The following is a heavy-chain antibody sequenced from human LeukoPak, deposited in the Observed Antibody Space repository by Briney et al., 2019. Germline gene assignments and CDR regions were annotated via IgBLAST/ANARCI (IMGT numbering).Heavy chain of an antibody. CDR1: GFTFSGSA. Sequence: GGSLRLSCTASGFTFSGSAMHWVRQAPGRGLEWVGFIRSKAYGGTTEYAASVKGRFTISRDDSKSIAYLQMNSLKTEDTAVYYCTRDHYYDSSGYKDYFDYWGQGTLVTVSS. V-gene: IGHV3-49*04. CDR3: TRDHYYDSSGYKDYFDY. CDR2: IRSKAYGGTT. D-gene: IGHD3-22*01. J-gene: IGHJ4*02.